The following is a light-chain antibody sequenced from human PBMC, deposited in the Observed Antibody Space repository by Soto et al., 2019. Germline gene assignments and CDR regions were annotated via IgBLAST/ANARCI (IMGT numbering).Light chain of an antibody. CDR1: QRISHY. CDR2: SAS. J-gene: IGKJ2*01. V-gene: IGKV1-5*03. Sequence: DIQMTQSPSTLSASVGDRVTITCRASQRISHYLAWYQQKPGKAPKLLIHSASDLESGVPSRFSGSGSGTEFTLTISSLQPDDFATYYCQHYNSYPYTFGQGTKLEIK. CDR3: QHYNSYPYT.